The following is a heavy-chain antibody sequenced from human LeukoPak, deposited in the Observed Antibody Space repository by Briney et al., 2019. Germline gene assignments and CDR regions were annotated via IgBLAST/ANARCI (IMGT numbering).Heavy chain of an antibody. Sequence: GGSLRLSCAASGFTFSSYSMNWVRQAPGKGLEWVSSISSGSSYIYYADSVKGRFTISRDNAKNSLYLQMNSLRAEDTAVYYCARGSGYYYYMDVWGKGTTVTVSS. V-gene: IGHV3-21*01. CDR3: ARGSGYYYYMDV. J-gene: IGHJ6*03. CDR2: ISSGSSYI. CDR1: GFTFSSYS. D-gene: IGHD3-10*01.